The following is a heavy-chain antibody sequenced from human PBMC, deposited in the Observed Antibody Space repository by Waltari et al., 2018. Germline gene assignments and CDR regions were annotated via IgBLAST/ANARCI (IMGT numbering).Heavy chain of an antibody. CDR3: ATDAAYCGGDCYRDY. CDR2: VDPEDGET. Sequence: EVQLVQSGAEVKKPGATVKISCKASGYTFTAYYLHLVQPAPGKGLEWMGRVDPEDGETIYAEKFQGRVTITADTSTDTAYMELSSLRSEDTAVYYCATDAAYCGGDCYRDYWGQGTLVTVSS. V-gene: IGHV1-69-2*01. D-gene: IGHD2-21*01. J-gene: IGHJ4*02. CDR1: GYTFTAYY.